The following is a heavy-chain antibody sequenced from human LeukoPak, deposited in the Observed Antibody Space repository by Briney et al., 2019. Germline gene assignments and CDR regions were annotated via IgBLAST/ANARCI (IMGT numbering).Heavy chain of an antibody. CDR3: ARPFLGDPGG. CDR1: GFTFSDYY. D-gene: IGHD2/OR15-2a*01. CDR2: IKQDGGQI. V-gene: IGHV3-7*03. Sequence: GGSLRLSCAASGFTFSDYYMSWIRQAPGKGLGWVANIKQDGGQIDYVDSVKGRFTISRDNAKNSVHLQMNSLRAEDTAVYYCARPFLGDPGGWGQGTLVTVSS. J-gene: IGHJ4*02.